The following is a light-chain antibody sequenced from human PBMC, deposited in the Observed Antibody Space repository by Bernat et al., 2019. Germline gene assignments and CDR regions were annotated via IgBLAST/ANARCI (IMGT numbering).Light chain of an antibody. V-gene: IGKV3-11*01. CDR1: QRIRTY. J-gene: IGKJ4*01. Sequence: EIVLTQSPVTLSLSPGETATLSCRASQRIRTYLSWYQQKPGQAPRLLIYDASNRAIDIPDRFSVSGSGTDFTLTIASLEPDDSAVYYCQQRSDWPLSFGGGTKVGIK. CDR2: DAS. CDR3: QQRSDWPLS.